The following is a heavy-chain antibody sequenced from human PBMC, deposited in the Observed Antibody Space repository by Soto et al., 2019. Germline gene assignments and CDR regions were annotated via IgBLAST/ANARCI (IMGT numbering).Heavy chain of an antibody. CDR2: IYYSGST. D-gene: IGHD3-22*01. CDR1: GGPISSSSYY. CDR3: ARDYFDSSDYTTNWFDP. V-gene: IGHV4-39*01. J-gene: IGHJ5*02. Sequence: SETLSLTCTVSGGPISSSSYYWGWIRQPPGKGLEWIGSIYYSGSTYYNPSLKSRVTISVDTSKNQFSLKVPSVTAADTALYYCARDYFDSSDYTTNWFDPGGQGTLVTVSS.